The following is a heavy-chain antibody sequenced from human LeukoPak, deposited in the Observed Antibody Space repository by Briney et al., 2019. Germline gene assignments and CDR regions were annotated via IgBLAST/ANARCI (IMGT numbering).Heavy chain of an antibody. D-gene: IGHD4-11*01. CDR3: AKDAQPTTVTTFDY. CDR2: IDYDSSHI. J-gene: IGHJ4*02. V-gene: IGHV3-21*01. CDR1: GFTFSTSA. Sequence: GGSLRLSCAASGFTFSTSAMNWVRQVPGKGLEWVSSIDYDSSHIYYAASVRGRFTISRDNARNSVYLQMNSLRVEDTAVYYCAKDAQPTTVTTFDYWGQGTLVTVSS.